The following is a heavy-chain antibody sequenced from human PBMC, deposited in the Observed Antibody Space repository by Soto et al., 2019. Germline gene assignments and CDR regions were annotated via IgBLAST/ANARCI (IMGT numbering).Heavy chain of an antibody. CDR3: ARDYYGDYLTDY. V-gene: IGHV3-21*01. CDR1: GFTFTTYS. D-gene: IGHD4-17*01. CDR2: ISSTSSYI. Sequence: VQLVESGGGLVKPGGSLRLSCAASGFTFTTYSMNWVRQAPGKGLEWVSSISSTSSYIYYADSVKGRFTISRDNAKNSLYLQMNSLRAEDTAVYYCARDYYGDYLTDYWGQGTLVTVSS. J-gene: IGHJ4*02.